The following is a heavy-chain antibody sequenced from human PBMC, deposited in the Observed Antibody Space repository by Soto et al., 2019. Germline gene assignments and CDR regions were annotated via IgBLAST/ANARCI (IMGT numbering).Heavy chain of an antibody. J-gene: IGHJ4*02. D-gene: IGHD3-16*02. V-gene: IGHV1-8*01. CDR3: ARGIPTYDYIWGNYRPFAY. Sequence: ASVKVSCKASGYTFTSYDINWVRQATGQGLEWMGWMNPDSANTGYAQKFQGRVTMTRNTSISTAYMELSSLRSEDTAVYYCARGIPTYDYIWGNYRPFAYWGQGTLVTVSS. CDR1: GYTFTSYD. CDR2: MNPDSANT.